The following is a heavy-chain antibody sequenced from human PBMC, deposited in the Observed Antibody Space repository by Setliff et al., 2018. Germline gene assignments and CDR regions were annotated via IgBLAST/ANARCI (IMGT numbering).Heavy chain of an antibody. D-gene: IGHD2-21*01. CDR2: IYTTGNT. Sequence: PSETLSLTCTVSGGSITESFWSWIRQPAGKGLEWIGRIYTTGNTNYNPSLKSRVTISVDTSKKQFSLMLTSVAAADTAVYYCERYIPSAGCFDPWGQGALVTVSS. J-gene: IGHJ5*02. V-gene: IGHV4-4*07. CDR1: GGSITESF. CDR3: ERYIPSAGCFDP.